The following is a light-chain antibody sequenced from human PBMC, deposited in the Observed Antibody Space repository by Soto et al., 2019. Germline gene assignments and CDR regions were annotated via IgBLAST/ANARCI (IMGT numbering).Light chain of an antibody. J-gene: IGKJ1*01. V-gene: IGKV1-5*01. CDR3: QQYESYMT. CDR1: QSISSW. Sequence: DIQMTQSPSTLSASVGDRVTITFRASQSISSWLAWYQQKPGKAPKLLIYDASSLESGVPSRFSGSGSGTEFTLIISSLQPDDLGIYYCQQYESYMTFGQGTKVDIK. CDR2: DAS.